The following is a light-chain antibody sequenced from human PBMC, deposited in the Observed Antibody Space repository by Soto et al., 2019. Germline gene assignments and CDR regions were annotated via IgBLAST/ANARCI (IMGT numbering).Light chain of an antibody. CDR1: SGHSSYA. CDR3: HTCGTAIQV. J-gene: IGLJ3*02. V-gene: IGLV4-69*01. Sequence: QSVLTQSPSASAALGDSVRLTCTVSSGHSSYAIAWHQQQPEKGPRSLMKLNSDGRHSKGAGIPDRFSSSGSGAVRYITISHREYEDDSYYYWHTCGTAIQVFGGGTKLTVL. CDR2: LNSDGRH.